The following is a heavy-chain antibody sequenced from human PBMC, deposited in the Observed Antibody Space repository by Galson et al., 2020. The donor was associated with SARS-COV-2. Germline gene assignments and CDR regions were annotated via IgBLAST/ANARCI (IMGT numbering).Heavy chain of an antibody. CDR1: GFNFNMYA. D-gene: IGHD3-16*01. CDR3: AKTLGLVYHYYMDV. V-gene: IGHV3-23*01. Sequence: GESMQISCTASGFNFNMYAMNWVRKAPGKGPEWVSGTSGGGGRTHYAESVKGRFTISRDNSTKTLFLQMDSLRADDTSLYYCAKTLGLVYHYYMDVWGKGTTVTVSS. CDR2: TSGGGGRT. J-gene: IGHJ6*03.